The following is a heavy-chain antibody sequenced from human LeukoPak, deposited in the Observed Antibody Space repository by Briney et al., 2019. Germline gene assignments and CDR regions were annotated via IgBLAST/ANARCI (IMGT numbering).Heavy chain of an antibody. D-gene: IGHD3-10*01. Sequence: SVKVSCKASGGTFSSYAISWVRQAPGQGLEWMGGIIPIFGTANYAQKFQGRVTITADESTSTAYIELSSLRSEATPVYYCAREGKFDPWGQGTLVTVSS. J-gene: IGHJ5*02. CDR2: IIPIFGTA. V-gene: IGHV1-69*13. CDR1: GGTFSSYA. CDR3: AREGKFDP.